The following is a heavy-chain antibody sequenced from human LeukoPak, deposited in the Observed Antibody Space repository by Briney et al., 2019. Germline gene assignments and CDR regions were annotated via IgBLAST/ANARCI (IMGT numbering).Heavy chain of an antibody. CDR2: IYYSGST. V-gene: IGHV4-39*01. CDR1: GGSISSSNYY. J-gene: IGHJ6*03. D-gene: IGHD5/OR15-5a*01. CDR3: AREGFSDFVMDV. Sequence: PSETLSLTCTVSGGSISSSNYYWGWIRLPPGKGLEWIGSIYYSGSTYYNPSLKSRVTISVDTSMNQFSLKLNSVTAADTAVYYCAREGFSDFVMDVWGKGTTVTVSS.